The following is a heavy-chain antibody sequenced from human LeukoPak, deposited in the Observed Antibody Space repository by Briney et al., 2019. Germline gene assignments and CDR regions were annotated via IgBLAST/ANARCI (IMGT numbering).Heavy chain of an antibody. Sequence: GGSLRLSCAASGFTFSSYAMHWVRQAPGKGLEWVSVIYSGGSTYYADSVKGRFTISRDNSKNTLYLQMNSLRAEDTAVYYCASNSYGYYYYYYMDVWGKGTTVTISS. D-gene: IGHD5-18*01. CDR3: ASNSYGYYYYYYMDV. CDR2: IYSGGST. J-gene: IGHJ6*03. V-gene: IGHV3-53*01. CDR1: GFTFSSYA.